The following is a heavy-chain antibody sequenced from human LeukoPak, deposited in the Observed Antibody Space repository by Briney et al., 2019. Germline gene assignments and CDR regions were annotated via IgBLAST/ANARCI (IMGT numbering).Heavy chain of an antibody. CDR3: AKAGCSSARCYTNY. CDR1: GFAFSTYA. D-gene: IGHD2-2*02. Sequence: GGSLRLSCAASGFAFSTYAMHWVRQAPGKGLEWVAVISYNGSEIYYGDPVKGRFTISRDNSKNTLYLQMNRLRVEGTAVYHCAKAGCSSARCYTNYWGQGTSVTVSS. V-gene: IGHV3-30*18. J-gene: IGHJ4*02. CDR2: ISYNGSEI.